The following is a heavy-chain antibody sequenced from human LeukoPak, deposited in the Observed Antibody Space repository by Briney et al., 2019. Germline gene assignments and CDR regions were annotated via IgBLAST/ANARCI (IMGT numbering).Heavy chain of an antibody. CDR3: ARDPPPMVRGVIPWFDP. J-gene: IGHJ5*02. CDR2: NNHSGST. D-gene: IGHD3-10*01. CDR1: GYSISSGYY. V-gene: IGHV4-38-2*02. Sequence: SETLSLTCTVSGYSISSGYYWGWIRQPPGKGLEWIGRNNHSGSTYYNPSLKSRVTISVDTTKNQFSLKLSSVTAADTAVYYCARDPPPMVRGVIPWFDPWGQGTLVTVSS.